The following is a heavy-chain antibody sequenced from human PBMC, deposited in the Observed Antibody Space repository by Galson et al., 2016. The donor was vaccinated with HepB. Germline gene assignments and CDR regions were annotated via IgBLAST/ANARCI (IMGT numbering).Heavy chain of an antibody. J-gene: IGHJ4*02. CDR2: ISSSSTYI. CDR1: GFTFSGYG. D-gene: IGHD1-1*01. V-gene: IGHV3-21*01. CDR3: ARDRDRSNWDFDF. Sequence: SLRLSCAASGFTFSGYGMNWVRQAPGRGLEWVSYISSSSTYIYYTDSVKGRFTISRDNAKNSLYLQMNSLRAEDTAVYYCARDRDRSNWDFDFWGQGTLVTVSS.